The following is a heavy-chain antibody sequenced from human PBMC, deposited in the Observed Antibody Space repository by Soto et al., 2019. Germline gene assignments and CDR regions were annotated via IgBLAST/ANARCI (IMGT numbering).Heavy chain of an antibody. Sequence: QVQLVESGGGVAQPGRSLRLSCVASGFTFRRYAMHWARQAPGKGLEGVGVIWYDGNNKYYGDSVKSRFTISRDNSKNMLYLQMNSLRAEDTAVYFCGRARSNWFDPWGQGTLVTVSS. CDR3: GRARSNWFDP. V-gene: IGHV3-33*08. CDR1: GFTFRRYA. J-gene: IGHJ5*02. CDR2: IWYDGNNK.